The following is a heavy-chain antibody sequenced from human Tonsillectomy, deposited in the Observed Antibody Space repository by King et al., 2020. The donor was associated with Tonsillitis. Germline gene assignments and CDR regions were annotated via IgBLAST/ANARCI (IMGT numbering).Heavy chain of an antibody. CDR2: IYPGDSDT. CDR1: GYSFSTYW. Sequence: QLVQSGAEVGKAGESLKISCKASGYSFSTYWIGWVRQLPGKGLEWMGIIYPGDSDTRYSPSFQGQVTISADKSINTSYLQWSSLKASDTAIYYCARLGELELRSGGDYWGQGTLVTVSS. J-gene: IGHJ4*02. D-gene: IGHD1-7*01. CDR3: ARLGELELRSGGDY. V-gene: IGHV5-51*03.